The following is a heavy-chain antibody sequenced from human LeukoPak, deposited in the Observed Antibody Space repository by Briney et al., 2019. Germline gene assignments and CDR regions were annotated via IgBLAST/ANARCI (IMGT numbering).Heavy chain of an antibody. J-gene: IGHJ5*02. CDR3: AKDHFSKAAAGKDWFDP. Sequence: GGSLRLSCAASGFTFSSYAMSWVRQAPGKGLEWVSAISGSGGSTYYTDSVKGRFTISRDNSKNTLCLQMNSLRAEDTAVYYCAKDHFSKAAAGKDWFDPWGQGTLVTVSS. CDR1: GFTFSSYA. CDR2: ISGSGGST. D-gene: IGHD6-13*01. V-gene: IGHV3-23*01.